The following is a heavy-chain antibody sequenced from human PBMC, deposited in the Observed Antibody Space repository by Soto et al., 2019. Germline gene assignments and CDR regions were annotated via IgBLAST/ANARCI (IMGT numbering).Heavy chain of an antibody. Sequence: GASVKVSCKASGYTFTSYDINWVRQATGQGLEWMGWMNPNSGNTGYAQKFQGRVTMTRNTSISTAYMELSSLRSEDTAVYYCAREEYSSGSLDYWGQGTLVTVSS. CDR2: MNPNSGNT. CDR1: GYTFTSYD. D-gene: IGHD6-25*01. V-gene: IGHV1-8*01. J-gene: IGHJ4*02. CDR3: AREEYSSGSLDY.